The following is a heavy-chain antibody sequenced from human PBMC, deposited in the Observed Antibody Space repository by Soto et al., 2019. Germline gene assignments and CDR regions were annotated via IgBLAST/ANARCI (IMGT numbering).Heavy chain of an antibody. Sequence: QVQLQESGPGLVKPSQTLSLTCTVSGGSISSGGYYWSWIRQHPGKGLERIGYIYYSGSTYYNPSLKSRVTISVDTSKNQFYLKLNSVTAADTAVYYCAREGGYCSGGSCYTQGNWFDPWGQGTLVTVSS. CDR3: AREGGYCSGGSCYTQGNWFDP. CDR2: IYYSGST. J-gene: IGHJ5*02. CDR1: GGSISSGGYY. V-gene: IGHV4-31*03. D-gene: IGHD2-15*01.